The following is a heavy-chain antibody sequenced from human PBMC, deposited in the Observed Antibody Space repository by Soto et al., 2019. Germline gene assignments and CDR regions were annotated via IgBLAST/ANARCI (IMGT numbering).Heavy chain of an antibody. Sequence: PSETLSLTCAVYGGSFSGYYWSWIRQPPGKGLEWIGEINHSGSTNYNPSLKSRVTISVDTSKNQFSLKLSSVTAADTAVYYCARLERTRGLRLGYGMDVWGKGTTVTVSS. J-gene: IGHJ6*04. CDR1: GGSFSGYY. V-gene: IGHV4-34*01. CDR3: ARLERTRGLRLGYGMDV. D-gene: IGHD5-12*01. CDR2: INHSGST.